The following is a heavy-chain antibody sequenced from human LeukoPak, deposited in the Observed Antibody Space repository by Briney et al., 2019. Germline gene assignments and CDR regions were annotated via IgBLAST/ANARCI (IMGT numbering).Heavy chain of an antibody. V-gene: IGHV3-11*04. CDR3: ARGPVVAATYYYYYMDV. CDR1: GFSLSDYY. Sequence: PGGSLRLSCAASGFSLSDYYISWIRQAPGKGLQWISYISSSGDNIHYADSVEGRFTISRDNAKNSLYLQMNSLRAEDTAVYYCARGPVVAATYYYYYMDVWGKGTTVTVSS. J-gene: IGHJ6*03. CDR2: ISSSGDNI. D-gene: IGHD2-15*01.